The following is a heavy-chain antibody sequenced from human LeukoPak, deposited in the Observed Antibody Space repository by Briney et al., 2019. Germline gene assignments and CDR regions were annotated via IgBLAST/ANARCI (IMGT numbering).Heavy chain of an antibody. CDR1: GFTFTNYG. CDR2: ISAYNGNT. D-gene: IGHD2-2*02. CDR3: ARYCSSTSCYNPDAFDI. Sequence: ASVKVSCKASGFTFTNYGTSWVRQAPGQGLEWMGWISAYNGNTNYAQKLQGRVTMTTDTSTSTAYMELRSLRSDDTAVYYCARYCSSTSCYNPDAFDIWGQGTMVTVSS. J-gene: IGHJ3*02. V-gene: IGHV1-18*01.